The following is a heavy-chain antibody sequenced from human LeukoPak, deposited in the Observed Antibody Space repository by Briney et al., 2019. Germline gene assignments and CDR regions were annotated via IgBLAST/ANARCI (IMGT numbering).Heavy chain of an antibody. Sequence: ASVKVSCKASGYTFTSYYMHWVRQAPGQGLEWMVIINPSGGSTSYAQKFQGRVTMTRDTSTSTVYMELSSLRSEDTAVYYCASGMVVTPDEPIFYYYYYMDVWGKGTTVTVSS. CDR3: ASGMVVTPDEPIFYYYYYMDV. J-gene: IGHJ6*03. D-gene: IGHD4-23*01. CDR2: INPSGGST. CDR1: GYTFTSYY. V-gene: IGHV1-46*01.